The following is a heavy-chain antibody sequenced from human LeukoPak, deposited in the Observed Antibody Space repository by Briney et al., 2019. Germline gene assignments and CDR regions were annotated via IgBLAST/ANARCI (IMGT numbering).Heavy chain of an antibody. J-gene: IGHJ4*02. CDR2: IYPGDSDT. V-gene: IGHV5-51*01. CDR1: GYSFTSYW. Sequence: GESLKISCKGSGYSFTSYWIGWVRQMPGKGLEWMGIIYPGDSDTRYSPPFQGQVTISADKSISTAYLQWSSLKASDTAMYYCARVVNYYYGSGILGYYFDYWGQGTLVTVSS. D-gene: IGHD3-10*01. CDR3: ARVVNYYYGSGILGYYFDY.